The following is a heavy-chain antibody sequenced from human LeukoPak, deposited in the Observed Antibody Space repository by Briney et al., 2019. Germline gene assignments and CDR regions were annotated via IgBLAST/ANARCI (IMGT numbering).Heavy chain of an antibody. V-gene: IGHV3-30*04. CDR1: GFTFSSYA. Sequence: GRSLRLSCAASGFTFSSYAMHWARQAPGKGQEWVAVISYDGSNKYYADSVKGRFTISRDNAKNSLYLQMNNLRVEDTAVYYCAKDQGRGGFGLDCWGQGTLVTVSS. CDR3: AKDQGRGGFGLDC. CDR2: ISYDGSNK. D-gene: IGHD3-16*01. J-gene: IGHJ4*02.